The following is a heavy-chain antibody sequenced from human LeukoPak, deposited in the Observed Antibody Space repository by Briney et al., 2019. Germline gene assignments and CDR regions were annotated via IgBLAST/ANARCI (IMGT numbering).Heavy chain of an antibody. CDR3: ASVLYYYDSSGPFDY. J-gene: IGHJ4*02. V-gene: IGHV3-20*04. Sequence: GGSLRLSCAASGFTFDDYDMSWVRHAPGKGLEWVSGINWNGGSTGYADSVKGRFTISRDNAKNSLYLQMNSLRAEDTALYYCASVLYYYDSSGPFDYWGQGTLVTVSS. D-gene: IGHD3-22*01. CDR2: INWNGGST. CDR1: GFTFDDYD.